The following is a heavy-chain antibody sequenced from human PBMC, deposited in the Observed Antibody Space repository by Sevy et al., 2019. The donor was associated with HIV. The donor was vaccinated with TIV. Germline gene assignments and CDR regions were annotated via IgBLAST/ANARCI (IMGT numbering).Heavy chain of an antibody. D-gene: IGHD3-3*01. Sequence: SETLSLTCTFSGGSISTHSWSWIRRPPGKGLEWIGYMYYSGSTNYNPSLKSRVTMSMDASKNQFSLNLSSVTAADTAVYYCARLYDPRWRMEFDPGGQGTLVTVSS. CDR1: GGSISTHS. V-gene: IGHV4-59*11. J-gene: IGHJ5*02. CDR2: MYYSGST. CDR3: ARLYDPRWRMEFDP.